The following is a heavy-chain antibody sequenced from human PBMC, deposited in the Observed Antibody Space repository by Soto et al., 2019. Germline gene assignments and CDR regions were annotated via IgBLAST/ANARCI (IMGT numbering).Heavy chain of an antibody. V-gene: IGHV1-69*13. CDR3: ATDIVLVPAALRSGVVAASADY. CDR2: IIPIFGTA. J-gene: IGHJ4*02. CDR1: GYTFTSYA. D-gene: IGHD2-2*02. Sequence: ASVKVSCKASGYTFTSYAMHWVRQAPGQRLEWMGWIIPIFGTANYAQKFQGRVTITADESTSTAYMELSSLRSEDTAVYYCATDIVLVPAALRSGVVAASADYWGQGTLVTVSS.